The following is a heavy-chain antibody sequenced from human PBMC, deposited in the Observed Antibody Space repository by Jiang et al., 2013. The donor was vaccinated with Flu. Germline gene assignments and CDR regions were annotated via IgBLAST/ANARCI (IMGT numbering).Heavy chain of an antibody. Sequence: TVSGGSISSSSYYWGWIRQPPGKGLEWIGSIYYSGSTYYNPSLKSRVTISVDTSKNQFSLKLSSVTAADTAVYYCARLSQLGLDYWGQGTLVTVSS. V-gene: IGHV4-39*01. CDR1: GGSISSSSYY. D-gene: IGHD6-6*01. CDR3: ARLSQLGLDY. CDR2: IYYSGST. J-gene: IGHJ4*02.